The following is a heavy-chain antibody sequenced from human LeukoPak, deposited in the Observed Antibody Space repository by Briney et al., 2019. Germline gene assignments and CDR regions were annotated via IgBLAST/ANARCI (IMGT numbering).Heavy chain of an antibody. CDR3: SKRGPNTGGHFFDH. CDR2: INEVGDDT. J-gene: IGHJ5*02. Sequence: PGGSLRLSCAVSGFTFSNYAMSWVRQTPARGLEWVSSINEVGDDTNYVDSVRGRFTVSRDNSKNTLYLQLNSLRAEDTALYYCSKRGPNTGGHFFDHWGPGTLVTVS. V-gene: IGHV3-23*01. CDR1: GFTFSNYA. D-gene: IGHD1-1*01.